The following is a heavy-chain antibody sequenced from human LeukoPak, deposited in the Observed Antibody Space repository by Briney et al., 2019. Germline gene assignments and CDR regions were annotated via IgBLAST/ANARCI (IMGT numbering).Heavy chain of an antibody. D-gene: IGHD3-10*01. CDR2: INSDGSST. V-gene: IGHV3-74*01. CDR3: ARYGSGSYSSPDDAFDI. CDR1: GFTFSSYW. J-gene: IGHJ3*02. Sequence: GGSLRLSCAASGFTFSSYWMHWVRQVPGKGLVWVSRINSDGSSTWYADFVKGRFTISRDNAKNTLYLQMNSLRAEDTAMYYCARYGSGSYSSPDDAFDIWGQGTMVTVSS.